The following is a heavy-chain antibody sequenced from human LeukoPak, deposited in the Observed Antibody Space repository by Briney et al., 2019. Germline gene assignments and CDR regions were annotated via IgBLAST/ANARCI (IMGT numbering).Heavy chain of an antibody. D-gene: IGHD4-11*01. Sequence: GESLQISCKGSGYSFTSYWIGWVRQLPGKGLEWMGIIYPGDSDTKYSPSFQGQVTISVDKSISTAYLQWSSLEASDTAMYYCARLTTTLTTFLDYWGQGTLVTVSS. CDR1: GYSFTSYW. CDR3: ARLTTTLTTFLDY. V-gene: IGHV5-51*01. CDR2: IYPGDSDT. J-gene: IGHJ4*02.